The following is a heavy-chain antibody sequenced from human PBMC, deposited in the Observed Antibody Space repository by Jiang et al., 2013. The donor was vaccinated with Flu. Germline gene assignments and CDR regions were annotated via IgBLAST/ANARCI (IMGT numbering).Heavy chain of an antibody. V-gene: IGHV5-51*01. Sequence: IPGKGLEWMGSSIPMTLIPDTARPSKARSPISADKAIGTAYLQWSSLKASDSAMYYCARILRRSTTGNYFDYWGQGTLVTVSS. J-gene: IGHJ4*02. D-gene: IGHD5/OR15-5a*01. CDR2: SIPMTLIP. CDR3: ARILRRSTTGNYFDY.